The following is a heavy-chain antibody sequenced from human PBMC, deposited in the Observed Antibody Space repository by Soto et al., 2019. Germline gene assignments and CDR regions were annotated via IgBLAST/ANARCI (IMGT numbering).Heavy chain of an antibody. V-gene: IGHV4-59*01. Sequence: SETLSLTCTVSGGSISSYYWSWIRQPPGRGLEWIGYIYYSGSTNYKPSLKSRVTISVDTSKNQFSLKLSSVTAADTAVYYCARLVAAAGSDAFDIWGQGTMVTVSS. CDR3: ARLVAAAGSDAFDI. J-gene: IGHJ3*02. CDR1: GGSISSYY. D-gene: IGHD6-13*01. CDR2: IYYSGST.